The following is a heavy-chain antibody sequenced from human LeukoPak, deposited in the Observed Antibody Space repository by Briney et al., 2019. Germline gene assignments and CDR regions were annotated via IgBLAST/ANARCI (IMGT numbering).Heavy chain of an antibody. D-gene: IGHD4-23*01. CDR2: IWNDGRDR. J-gene: IGHJ4*02. CDR3: ARDTNLYGGPRASGGCDD. CDR1: GFTFSSYG. Sequence: GGSLRLSCAASGFTFSSYGMHWVRQAPGKGLEWVAVIWNDGRDRYYADSVQGRFTISRDNSKNTLYLQMNSLRAEDTAVYYCARDTNLYGGPRASGGCDDWGQGTLVTVSS. V-gene: IGHV3-33*08.